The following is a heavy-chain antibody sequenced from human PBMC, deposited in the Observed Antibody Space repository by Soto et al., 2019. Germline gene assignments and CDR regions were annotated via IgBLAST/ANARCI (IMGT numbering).Heavy chain of an antibody. V-gene: IGHV3-21*01. CDR1: GFTFRTYS. J-gene: IGHJ4*02. CDR3: AREPEGIAAALDY. Sequence: GGSLRLSCAASGFTFRTYSMNWVRRAPGGGLEWVASISSSGSFIYYADSVKGRFTISRDDAEKSLYLQMNSLRAEDTALYYCAREPEGIAAALDYWGQGTPGTV. CDR2: ISSSGSFI. D-gene: IGHD6-13*01.